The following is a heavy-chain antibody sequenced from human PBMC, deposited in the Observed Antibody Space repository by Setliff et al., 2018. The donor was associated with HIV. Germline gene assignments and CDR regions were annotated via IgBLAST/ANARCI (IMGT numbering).Heavy chain of an antibody. Sequence: KPSETLSLTCTVSGGSISTYFWSWVRQTPGKGLEWIGYIYYTGHTNYNPSLKSRVTLSLDNSKNQFSLKLTSVTAADTAVYYCARGIAVAGPYFDYWGQGTLVTVSS. CDR1: GGSISTYF. J-gene: IGHJ4*02. V-gene: IGHV4-59*01. CDR2: IYYTGHT. D-gene: IGHD6-19*01. CDR3: ARGIAVAGPYFDY.